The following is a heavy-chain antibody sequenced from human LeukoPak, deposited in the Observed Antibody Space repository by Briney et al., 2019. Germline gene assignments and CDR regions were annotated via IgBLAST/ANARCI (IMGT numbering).Heavy chain of an antibody. J-gene: IGHJ4*02. D-gene: IGHD4-23*01. CDR1: GFTFSSYW. V-gene: IGHV3-30-3*01. CDR2: ISYDGSNK. CDR3: ARGLPTVVTLTPPPR. Sequence: GGSLRLSCSASGFTFSSYWMSWVRQAPGKGLEWVAVISYDGSNKYYADSVKGRFTISRDNSKNTLYLQMNSLRAEDTAVYYCARGLPTVVTLTPPPRWGQGTLVTVSS.